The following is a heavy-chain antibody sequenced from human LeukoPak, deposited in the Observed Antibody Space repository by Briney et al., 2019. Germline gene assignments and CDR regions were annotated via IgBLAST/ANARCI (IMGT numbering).Heavy chain of an antibody. Sequence: GGSLRLSCVSSGFTFSVYAMNWVRQAPGKGLEWVSAISASGDKTYYADSVKGRFTISRDNSKNTLYLQMNSLRAEDTAVYYCARSGIAAAGTGSIFFYWGQGTLVTVSS. CDR1: GFTFSVYA. CDR2: ISASGDKT. V-gene: IGHV3-23*01. J-gene: IGHJ4*02. D-gene: IGHD6-13*01. CDR3: ARSGIAAAGTGSIFFY.